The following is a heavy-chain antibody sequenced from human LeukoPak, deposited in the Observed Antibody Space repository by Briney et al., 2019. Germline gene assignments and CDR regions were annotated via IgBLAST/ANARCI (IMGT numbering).Heavy chain of an antibody. Sequence: ASVKVSCKVSGYTLTELSMHWVRQAPGKGLEWMGGFDPEDGETIYAQKFQGRVTMTEDTSTDTAYMELSSLRSEDTAVYYCASTPYYYGSGCYPFDYWGQGTLVTVSS. V-gene: IGHV1-24*01. CDR3: ASTPYYYGSGCYPFDY. J-gene: IGHJ4*02. D-gene: IGHD3-10*01. CDR2: FDPEDGET. CDR1: GYTLTELS.